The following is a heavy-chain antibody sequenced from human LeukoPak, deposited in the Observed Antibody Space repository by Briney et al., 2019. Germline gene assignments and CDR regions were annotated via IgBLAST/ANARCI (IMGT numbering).Heavy chain of an antibody. CDR2: VYNTGST. D-gene: IGHD3-3*01. CDR3: ASLYDFWSGYRYFDY. V-gene: IGHV4-39*01. CDR1: GGSISSYNHY. J-gene: IGHJ4*02. Sequence: SETLSLTCTVSGGSISSYNHYWGWIRQPPGKGLEWIGSVYNTGSTYYNPSLMSRVTVSVYASKNQFSLKLSSVTAADTAVYYCASLYDFWSGYRYFDYWGQGTLVTVSS.